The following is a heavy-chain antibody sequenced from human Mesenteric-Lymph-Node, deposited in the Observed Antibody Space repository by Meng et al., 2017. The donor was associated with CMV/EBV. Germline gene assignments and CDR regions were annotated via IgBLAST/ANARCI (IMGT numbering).Heavy chain of an antibody. D-gene: IGHD6-13*01. CDR2: IGTGGDT. CDR3: ARDWGIAARLGY. CDR1: GFAFSSYA. V-gene: IGHV3-47*01. Sequence: GGSLRLSCAASGFAFSSYALHWVRRAPGKGLEWVSAIGTGGDTYYADSVMGRFTISRDNAKKSLYLHMNSLIAEDMAVYYCARDWGIAARLGYWGQGTLVTVSS. J-gene: IGHJ4*02.